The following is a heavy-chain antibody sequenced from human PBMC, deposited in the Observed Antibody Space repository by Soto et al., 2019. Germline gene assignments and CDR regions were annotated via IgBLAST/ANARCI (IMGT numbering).Heavy chain of an antibody. Sequence: PGGSLRLSCAASGFTFSSYAMHWVRQAPGKGLEWVAVISYDGSNKYYADSVKGRFTISRDNSKNTLYLRMNSLRAEDTAVYYCARDHYGDYLSWYFDLWGRGTLVTVSS. V-gene: IGHV3-30-3*01. CDR3: ARDHYGDYLSWYFDL. J-gene: IGHJ2*01. CDR2: ISYDGSNK. CDR1: GFTFSSYA. D-gene: IGHD4-17*01.